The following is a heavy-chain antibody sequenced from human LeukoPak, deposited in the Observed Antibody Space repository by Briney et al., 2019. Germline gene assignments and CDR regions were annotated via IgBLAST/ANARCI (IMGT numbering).Heavy chain of an antibody. CDR1: GGSISSYY. V-gene: IGHV4-59*01. D-gene: IGHD1-14*01. CDR2: IYYSGST. Sequence: KPSETLSLTCTVSGGSISSYYWSWIRQPPGKGLEWIGYIYYSGSTNYNPSLKSRVTISVDTSKNQFSLKLSSVTAADTAVYYCARHAFGSQYNPHDLWGQGTLVTVSS. J-gene: IGHJ4*02. CDR3: ARHAFGSQYNPHDL.